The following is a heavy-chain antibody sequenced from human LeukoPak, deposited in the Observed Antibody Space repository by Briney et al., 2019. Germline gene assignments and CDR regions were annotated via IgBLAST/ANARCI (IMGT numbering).Heavy chain of an antibody. V-gene: IGHV3-53*01. CDR3: ARVMVLRFLEWLSPHYYYYMDV. J-gene: IGHJ6*03. Sequence: GGSLRLSCAASGFTVSSNYMNWVRQAPGKGLEWVSVIYSGGSTYYADSVKGRFTISRDNAKNSLYLQMNSLRAEDTAVYYCARVMVLRFLEWLSPHYYYYMDVWGKGTTVTVSS. CDR2: IYSGGST. CDR1: GFTVSSNY. D-gene: IGHD3-3*01.